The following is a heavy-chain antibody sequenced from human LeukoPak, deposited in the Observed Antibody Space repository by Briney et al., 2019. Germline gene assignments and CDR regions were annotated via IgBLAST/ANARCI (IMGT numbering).Heavy chain of an antibody. V-gene: IGHV4-4*02. D-gene: IGHD2-2*01. Sequence: PSGTLSLNCAVSGGSVSRSNWWNWVRQPPGKGLEWIGEIHHSGSTNYNPSLKSRVTMSVDKSKNQFSLKLSSVTAADTAVYYCARTEAFCSDTSCSNWFDPWGQGTLVTVSS. CDR1: GGSVSRSNW. CDR2: IHHSGST. CDR3: ARTEAFCSDTSCSNWFDP. J-gene: IGHJ5*02.